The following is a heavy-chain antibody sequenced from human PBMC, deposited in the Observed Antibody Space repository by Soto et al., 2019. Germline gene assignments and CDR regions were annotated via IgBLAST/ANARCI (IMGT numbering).Heavy chain of an antibody. V-gene: IGHV1-69*13. CDR2: IIPIFGTA. J-gene: IGHJ6*02. D-gene: IGHD4-17*01. Sequence: ASVKVSCKASGGTFSSYAISWVRQAPGQGLEWMGGIIPIFGTANYAQKFQGRVTITADESTSTAYMELSSLRSEDTAVYYCATLGTTVTTYYYYYGMDVWGQGTTVTVSS. CDR1: GGTFSSYA. CDR3: ATLGTTVTTYYYYYGMDV.